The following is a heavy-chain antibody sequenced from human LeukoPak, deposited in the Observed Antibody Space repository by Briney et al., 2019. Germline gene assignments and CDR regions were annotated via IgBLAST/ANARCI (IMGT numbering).Heavy chain of an antibody. J-gene: IGHJ4*02. CDR3: ARETLDRLVFDF. Sequence: GGSLRLSCAASGFTFSSYSMNWVRQAPGKGLEWVSSISVSSSFIYYADSVKGRFTISRDNAKNSLYLQMNSLRAEDTAVYYCARETLDRLVFDFWGQGILVTVSS. CDR1: GFTFSSYS. CDR2: ISVSSSFI. D-gene: IGHD2-2*03. V-gene: IGHV3-21*01.